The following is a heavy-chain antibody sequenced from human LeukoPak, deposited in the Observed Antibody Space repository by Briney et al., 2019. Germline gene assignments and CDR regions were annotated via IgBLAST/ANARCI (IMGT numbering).Heavy chain of an antibody. CDR1: GFTFSSYA. J-gene: IGHJ4*02. CDR3: AKSGGVVAAEVFDY. D-gene: IGHD2-15*01. V-gene: IGHV3-23*01. Sequence: GGSLRLSCAASGFTFSSYAMSWVRQDPARGLEWVSSLRGDGETFYADSVKGRFTLSRDESRNTVYLHLNNLRVEDTAVYYCAKSGGVVAAEVFDYWGQGTLVTVSS. CDR2: LRGDGET.